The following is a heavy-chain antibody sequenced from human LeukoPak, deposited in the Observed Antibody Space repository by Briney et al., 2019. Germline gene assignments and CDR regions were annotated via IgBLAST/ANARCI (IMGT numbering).Heavy chain of an antibody. V-gene: IGHV3-15*01. Sequence: GGSLRLSCAASGFTFSNAWMSWVRQAPGKGLEWVGRIKSKTDGGTTDYAAPVKGRFTISRDDSKNTLYLQMSSLKTEDTAVYYCTTSYYYDSSGYNYWGQGTLVTVSS. CDR3: TTSYYYDSSGYNY. CDR1: GFTFSNAW. CDR2: IKSKTDGGTT. J-gene: IGHJ4*02. D-gene: IGHD3-22*01.